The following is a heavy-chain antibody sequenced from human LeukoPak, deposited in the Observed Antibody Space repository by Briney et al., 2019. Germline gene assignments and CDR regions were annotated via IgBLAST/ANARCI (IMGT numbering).Heavy chain of an antibody. D-gene: IGHD3-3*01. CDR2: IYPGDSDT. V-gene: IGHV5-51*01. CDR3: ARLDFWSGYYTRYGMDV. Sequence: GASLQISCEGSGYIFTSYWIGWGRPPPGKALEWMGIIYPGDSDTRYSPSFQGQVTISADKSISTAYLQWSSLKASDTAMYYCARLDFWSGYYTRYGMDVWGQGTTVTVSS. CDR1: GYIFTSYW. J-gene: IGHJ6*02.